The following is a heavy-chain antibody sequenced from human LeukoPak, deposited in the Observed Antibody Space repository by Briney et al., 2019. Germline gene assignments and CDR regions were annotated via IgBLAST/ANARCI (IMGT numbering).Heavy chain of an antibody. CDR3: ARANQQLDAFDI. CDR2: INHSGST. Sequence: SETLSLACAVYGGSFSGYYWSWIRQPPGKGLEWIGEINHSGSTNYNPSLKSRVTISVDTSKNQFSLKLSSVTAADTAVYYCARANQQLDAFDIWGQGTMVTVSS. D-gene: IGHD6-13*01. CDR1: GGSFSGYY. V-gene: IGHV4-34*01. J-gene: IGHJ3*02.